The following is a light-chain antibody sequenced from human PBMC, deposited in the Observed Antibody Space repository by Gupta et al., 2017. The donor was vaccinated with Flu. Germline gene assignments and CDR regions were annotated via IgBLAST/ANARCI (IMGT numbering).Light chain of an antibody. J-gene: IGKJ4*01. CDR1: QSLLYNSNNKNY. CDR3: QHYYTTSLT. CDR2: WAS. Sequence: NCKCSQSLLYNSNNKNYVAWYQKKPGQPPKVLIYWASTRESGVPDRFSGSGSGTDFTLTISSLQAEDVAVYYCQHYYTTSLTFGGGTKVEIK. V-gene: IGKV4-1*01.